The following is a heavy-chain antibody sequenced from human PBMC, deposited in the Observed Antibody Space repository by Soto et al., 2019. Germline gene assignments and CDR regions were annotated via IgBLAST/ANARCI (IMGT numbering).Heavy chain of an antibody. Sequence: QVQVVESGGGVVQPGRSLRLSCAASGFGFRSYVMHWVRRPPGKGLEWVAVISYEGTNKYYAASVKGRITISRDSSKNMVYLQMNSLRPEDTAVYYFARAPPRGIAAPGTWGSCMDVWGQEPTVTVSS. CDR3: ARAPPRGIAAPGTWGSCMDV. J-gene: IGHJ6*02. V-gene: IGHV3-30-3*01. D-gene: IGHD6-13*01. CDR1: GFGFRSYV. CDR2: ISYEGTNK.